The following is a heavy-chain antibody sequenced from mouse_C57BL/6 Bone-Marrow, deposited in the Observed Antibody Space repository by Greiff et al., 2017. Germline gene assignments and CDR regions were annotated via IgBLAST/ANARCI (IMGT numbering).Heavy chain of an antibody. CDR3: ARLEFDGSSGDWYFDD. Sequence: QVQLQQPGAELVKPGASVKVSCKASGYTFTSYWMHWVKQRPGQGLEWIGRIHPSDSDTNYNQKFKGKATLTVDTSSSTACMELHSLASVDSAVYFCARLEFDGSSGDWYFDDWGTGTTVTVSS. CDR2: IHPSDSDT. CDR1: GYTFTSYW. V-gene: IGHV1-74*01. J-gene: IGHJ1*03. D-gene: IGHD1-1*01.